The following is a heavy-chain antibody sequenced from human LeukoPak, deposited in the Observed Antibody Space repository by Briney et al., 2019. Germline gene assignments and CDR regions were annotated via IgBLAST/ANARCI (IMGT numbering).Heavy chain of an antibody. Sequence: KPGGSLRLSCAASGFTFSDYYMSWIRQAPGKGLEWVSSISSSSSYIYYADSVKGRFTISRDNAKNSLYLQMNSLRAEDTAVYYCARGAITMVRGAPFDYWGQGTLVTVSS. J-gene: IGHJ4*02. CDR2: ISSSSSYI. D-gene: IGHD3-10*01. V-gene: IGHV3-11*06. CDR1: GFTFSDYY. CDR3: ARGAITMVRGAPFDY.